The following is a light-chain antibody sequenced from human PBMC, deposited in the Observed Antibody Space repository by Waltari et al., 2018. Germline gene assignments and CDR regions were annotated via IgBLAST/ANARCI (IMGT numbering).Light chain of an antibody. CDR1: SSDVGGYNY. J-gene: IGLJ1*01. V-gene: IGLV2-14*04. CDR3: SSYTSSSTYV. CDR2: DVG. Sequence: SCSGTSSDVGGYNYVSWYQQYPGKVPKLMIYDVGNRPSGVSNRFSGSKSGNTASLTISGLQAGDEADYYCSSYTSSSTYVFGTGTQVTVL.